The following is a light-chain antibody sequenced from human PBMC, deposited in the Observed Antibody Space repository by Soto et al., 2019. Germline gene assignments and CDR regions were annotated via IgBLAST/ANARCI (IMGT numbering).Light chain of an antibody. Sequence: EIVLTQAPVTLSLSPVERATLSFSASQSVSITLAWYQQKPGQAPRLLLYDTSTSATGIPHRFSGSGSGTEFTLTIRSLQSEDFAVYYCQKHNNWPQLTCGQGTRLAIK. CDR3: QKHNNWPQLT. V-gene: IGKV3-15*01. J-gene: IGKJ5*01. CDR2: DTS. CDR1: QSVSIT.